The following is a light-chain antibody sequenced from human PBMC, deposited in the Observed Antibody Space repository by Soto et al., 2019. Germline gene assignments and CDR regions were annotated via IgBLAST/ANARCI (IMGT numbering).Light chain of an antibody. Sequence: QSALTQPASVSGSPGQSIIISCTGTSSDVGSYDLVSWYQQHPGKAPKLMIYEGSKRPSGVSNHFSGPKSGNTASLTISGLQAEDEADYYCCSYAGSSTYVFGTGTKLTVL. CDR2: EGS. J-gene: IGLJ1*01. CDR3: CSYAGSSTYV. V-gene: IGLV2-23*01. CDR1: SSDVGSYDL.